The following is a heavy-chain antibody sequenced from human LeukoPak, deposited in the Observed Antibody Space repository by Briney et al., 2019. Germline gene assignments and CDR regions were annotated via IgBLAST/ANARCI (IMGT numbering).Heavy chain of an antibody. CDR2: ISSNAGGT. V-gene: IGHV3-64D*06. Sequence: PGGSLRLSCTTSGLTFGDYAMHWVRQAPGKGLEFVSAISSNAGGTYYADSVKGRFTISRDNSKNTLYLQMSSLRAEDTAVYYCVKSFRCGDYVSFDCWGQGTLVSVSS. D-gene: IGHD4-17*01. J-gene: IGHJ4*02. CDR3: VKSFRCGDYVSFDC. CDR1: GLTFGDYA.